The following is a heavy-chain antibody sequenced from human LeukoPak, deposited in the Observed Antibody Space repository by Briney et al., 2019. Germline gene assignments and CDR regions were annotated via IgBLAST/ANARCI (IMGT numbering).Heavy chain of an antibody. CDR3: ARVLSPMVRGGVSLYYMDV. V-gene: IGHV7-4-1*02. J-gene: IGHJ6*03. Sequence: ASVKVSCKASGYTFISHTVNGVRQAPGQRLEWMGWLNTKTGNPPYAQGFTGRFVFSVDTSVSTAYLQISSLQAEDTGIYYCARVLSPMVRGGVSLYYMDVWGKGTTVTVSS. D-gene: IGHD3-10*01. CDR2: LNTKTGNP. CDR1: GYTFISHT.